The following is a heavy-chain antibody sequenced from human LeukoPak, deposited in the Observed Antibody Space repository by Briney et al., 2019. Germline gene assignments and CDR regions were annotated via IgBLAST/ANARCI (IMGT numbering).Heavy chain of an antibody. D-gene: IGHD6-13*01. J-gene: IGHJ5*02. V-gene: IGHV4-34*01. CDR1: GGSFSGYY. Sequence: PSETLSLTCAVYGGSFSGYYWSWIRQPPGKGLEWIGEINHSGSTNYNPSLKGRVTISVDTSKNQFSLKLSSVTAADTAVYYCARGDDSSSWSWFDPWGQGTLVTVSS. CDR2: INHSGST. CDR3: ARGDDSSSWSWFDP.